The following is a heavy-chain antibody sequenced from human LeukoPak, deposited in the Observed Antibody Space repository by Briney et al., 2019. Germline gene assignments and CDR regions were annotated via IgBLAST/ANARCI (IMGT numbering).Heavy chain of an antibody. CDR2: IIPIFGTP. J-gene: IGHJ6*03. Sequence: SVKVSCKASGGSFSSYAITWVRQAPGQGLEWMGRIIPIFGTPTYAQKFQGRVTITADMGSNTAYLELTSLTSEDTARYFCAKQGAVRQDYYMEVWGNGTTVLVSS. D-gene: IGHD3-16*01. CDR1: GGSFSSYA. V-gene: IGHV1-69*06. CDR3: AKQGAVRQDYYMEV.